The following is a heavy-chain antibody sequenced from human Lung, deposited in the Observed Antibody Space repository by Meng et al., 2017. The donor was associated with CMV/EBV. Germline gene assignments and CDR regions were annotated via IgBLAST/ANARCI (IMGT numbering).Heavy chain of an antibody. CDR1: GFTFSSYA. J-gene: IGHJ4*02. CDR3: AKDPVPAALYNFDY. Sequence: GGPXRLXXAASGFTFSSYAMSGVRQAPGKGLEWVSAISGSGGSTYYADSVKGQFTISRDNSKNTLYLQMNSLRAEDTAVYYCAKDPVPAALYNFDYWGQGXLLTVSS. V-gene: IGHV3-23*01. CDR2: ISGSGGST. D-gene: IGHD2-2*01.